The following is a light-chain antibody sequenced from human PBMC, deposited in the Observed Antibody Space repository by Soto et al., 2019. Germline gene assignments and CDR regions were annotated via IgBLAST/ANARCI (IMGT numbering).Light chain of an antibody. V-gene: IGLV2-14*01. J-gene: IGLJ1*01. Sequence: QSALTQPASVSGSPAQTITISCTGTSSDVGGHNFVSWYQQHPGKAPKLVIHDVSNRPSGVSHRFSGSKSGNTASLTISGLQVEAEADFLCSSYSSSSTLYVFGTGTKLTVL. CDR1: SSDVGGHNF. CDR2: DVS. CDR3: SSYSSSSTLYV.